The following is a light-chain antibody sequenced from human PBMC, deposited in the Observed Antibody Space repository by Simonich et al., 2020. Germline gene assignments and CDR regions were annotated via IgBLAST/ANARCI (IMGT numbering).Light chain of an antibody. CDR2: DNN. J-gene: IGLJ3*02. V-gene: IGLV1-51*01. CDR3: GTWDSSLSAGV. CDR1: SSNIGNNS. Sequence: QSVLTQPPSVSAAPGKKVTISCSGSSSNIGNNSVSWYQQLPGTAPKRLIYDNNTRPSGLPYRFSGSKSGTSATLGITGLQTGDEADYYCGTWDSSLSAGVFGGGTKLTVL.